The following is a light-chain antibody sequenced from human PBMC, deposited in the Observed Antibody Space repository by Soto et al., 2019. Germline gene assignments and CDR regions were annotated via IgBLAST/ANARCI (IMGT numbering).Light chain of an antibody. CDR1: QSVSSTY. CDR2: GAS. Sequence: EIVLTQSPGTLSLSPRERATLSCRASQSVSSTYLAWYQQKPGQAPRLLSYGASNRATGIPDRFSGSGSGTDFTLTIRRLKPEDVAVYYCQQYGSSPTLTFGGGTKGEMK. V-gene: IGKV3-20*01. J-gene: IGKJ4*01. CDR3: QQYGSSPTLT.